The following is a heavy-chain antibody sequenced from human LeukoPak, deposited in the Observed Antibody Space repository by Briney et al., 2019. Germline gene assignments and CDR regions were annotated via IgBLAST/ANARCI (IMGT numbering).Heavy chain of an antibody. J-gene: IGHJ4*02. D-gene: IGHD4-17*01. V-gene: IGHV3-30-3*01. CDR3: ARGHESGDYYFDS. Sequence: QPGGSLRLSCEASGFTFSDAAMHWVRQTPGKGLEWVAVISNDADNEYYVDFAKGRFSISRDNSKNTLYLQMNSLRTEDTALFYCARGHESGDYYFDSWGQGTLVTVSS. CDR1: GFTFSDAA. CDR2: ISNDADNE.